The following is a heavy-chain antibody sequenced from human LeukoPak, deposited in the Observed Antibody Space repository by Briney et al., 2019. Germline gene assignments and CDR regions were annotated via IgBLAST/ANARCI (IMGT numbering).Heavy chain of an antibody. Sequence: GGPLRLFCAASGFSFTTYSMNWVRQAPGKGLEWVSSISSSSSYIYYADSVKGRFTISRDNAKNSLYLQMNSLRAEDTAVYYCARLVRAYCGGDCRDAFDYWGQGTLVTVSS. CDR2: ISSSSSYI. J-gene: IGHJ4*02. D-gene: IGHD2-21*02. V-gene: IGHV3-21*01. CDR3: ARLVRAYCGGDCRDAFDY. CDR1: GFSFTTYS.